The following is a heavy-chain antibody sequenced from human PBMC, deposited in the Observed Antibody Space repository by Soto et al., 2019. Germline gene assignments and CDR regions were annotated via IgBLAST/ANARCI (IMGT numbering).Heavy chain of an antibody. CDR2: IDPSDSQT. CDR3: ARQIYDSDTGPNFQYYFDS. J-gene: IGHJ4*02. Sequence: GESLKISCKGSGYNFAGYWITWVRQKPWKALESMERIDPSDSQTYYSPSFRGHVTISVTKSSTTVFLQWSSLRASDTAMYYCARQIYDSDTGPNFQYYFDSWGQGTPVTVSS. V-gene: IGHV5-10-1*01. CDR1: GYNFAGYW. D-gene: IGHD3-22*01.